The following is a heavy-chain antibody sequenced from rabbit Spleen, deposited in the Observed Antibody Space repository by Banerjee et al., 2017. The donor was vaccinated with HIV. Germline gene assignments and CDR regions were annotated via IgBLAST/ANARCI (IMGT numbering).Heavy chain of an antibody. CDR3: ARDTSSSFSSYGMDL. V-gene: IGHV1S40*01. J-gene: IGHJ6*01. D-gene: IGHD1-1*01. Sequence: QSLEESGGDLVKPGASLTLTCKASGVSFSGSSYMYWVRQAPGKGLEWIACIEGGSSSFNYFASCAKGRFTISKPSSTTVTLQTTSLTAADTAPYFCARDTSSSFSSYGMDLWCPGSLVTVS. CDR1: GVSFSGSSY. CDR2: IEGGSSSFN.